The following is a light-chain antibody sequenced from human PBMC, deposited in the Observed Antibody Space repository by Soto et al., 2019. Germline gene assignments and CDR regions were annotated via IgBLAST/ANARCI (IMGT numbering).Light chain of an antibody. Sequence: QSVLTQPPSASGAPGQRVTISCSGSSSNIGSNTVNWYQQLPGTAPKLLIYSDDRRPSWVPDRFSGSKSGTSASLAISGLQSEDEADYYCAAWDDSLTGPVFGGGTKLTVL. CDR1: SSNIGSNT. CDR2: SDD. V-gene: IGLV1-44*01. CDR3: AAWDDSLTGPV. J-gene: IGLJ3*02.